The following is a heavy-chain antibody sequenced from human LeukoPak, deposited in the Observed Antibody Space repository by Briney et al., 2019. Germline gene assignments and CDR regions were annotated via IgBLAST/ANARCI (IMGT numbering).Heavy chain of an antibody. V-gene: IGHV3-30-3*01. D-gene: IGHD3-10*01. Sequence: PGGSLRLSCAASGFTFSSYAMHWVRQAPGKGLEWVAVISYDGSNKYYADSVKGRFTISRDNSKNTLYLQMNSLRAEDTAAYYRARDRRPSFGLDWGQGTLVTVSS. CDR2: ISYDGSNK. CDR1: GFTFSSYA. J-gene: IGHJ4*02. CDR3: ARDRRPSFGLD.